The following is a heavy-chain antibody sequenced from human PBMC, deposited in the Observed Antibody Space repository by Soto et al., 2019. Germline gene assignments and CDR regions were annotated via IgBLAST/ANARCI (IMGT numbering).Heavy chain of an antibody. V-gene: IGHV4-4*02. CDR2: VFHTGNT. CDR1: GDSMTRRGW. J-gene: IGHJ4*02. CDR3: ARKAWVRFDY. Sequence: LTLTCTVSGDSMTRRGWWTCVRQPPGNGLEWIGEVFHTGNTNYNPSLKSRGTMSVDKSTNEFSLKVASVTAADTAIYYCARKAWVRFDYWGQGALVTVSS. D-gene: IGHD7-27*01.